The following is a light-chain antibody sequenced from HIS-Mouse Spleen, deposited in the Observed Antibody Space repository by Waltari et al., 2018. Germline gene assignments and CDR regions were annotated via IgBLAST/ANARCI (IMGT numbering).Light chain of an antibody. CDR3: YSTDSSGNHRV. V-gene: IGLV3-10*01. CDR2: EDG. Sequence: SYELTQPPSVSVSPGQTARITCSGDALPKKYAYWYQQKSGQAPVLAIYEDGKRPSGCPEKFHGSSSGTMATLTISGAQVEDEADYYCYSTDSSGNHRVFGGGTKLTVL. J-gene: IGLJ2*01. CDR1: ALPKKY.